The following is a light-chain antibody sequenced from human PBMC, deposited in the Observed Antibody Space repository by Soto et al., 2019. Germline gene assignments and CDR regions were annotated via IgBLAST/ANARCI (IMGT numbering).Light chain of an antibody. CDR3: HQYGTLPYA. Sequence: IALTQSPGTQSLSPGERATLSCRASQRVSSNYVAWYQHKPGQAPRLLIHGASIRATGIPDRFSGSGSGTDFTLTISRLEPEDFAVYYCHQYGTLPYAFGQGTKLQIK. V-gene: IGKV3-20*01. CDR2: GAS. J-gene: IGKJ2*01. CDR1: QRVSSNY.